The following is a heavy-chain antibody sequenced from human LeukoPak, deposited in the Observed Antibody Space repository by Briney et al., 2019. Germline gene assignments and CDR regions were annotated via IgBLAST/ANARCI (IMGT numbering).Heavy chain of an antibody. CDR3: ATGSYCGGDCSWYFDL. D-gene: IGHD2-21*02. V-gene: IGHV1-24*01. CDR2: FDPEGGET. Sequence: ASVKVSCKVSGYTLTELSMHWVRQAPGKGLEWMGGFDPEGGETIYAQKFQGRVTMTEDTSTDTAYMELSSLRSEDTAVYYCATGSYCGGDCSWYFDLWGRGTLVTVSS. J-gene: IGHJ2*01. CDR1: GYTLTELS.